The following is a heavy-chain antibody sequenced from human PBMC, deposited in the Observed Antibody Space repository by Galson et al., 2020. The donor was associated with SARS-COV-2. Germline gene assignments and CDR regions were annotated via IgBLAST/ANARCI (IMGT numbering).Heavy chain of an antibody. CDR3: AKDSTRGSEITIFGVVNPHYYMDV. D-gene: IGHD3-3*01. CDR1: GFTFSSYA. V-gene: IGHV3-23*01. Sequence: GGSLRLSCAASGFTFSSYAMSWVRQAPGKGLEWVSAISGSGGSTYYAHSVKGRFTISRDNSKNTLYLQMNSLRAEDTAVYYCAKDSTRGSEITIFGVVNPHYYMDVWGKGTTVTVSS. J-gene: IGHJ6*03. CDR2: ISGSGGST.